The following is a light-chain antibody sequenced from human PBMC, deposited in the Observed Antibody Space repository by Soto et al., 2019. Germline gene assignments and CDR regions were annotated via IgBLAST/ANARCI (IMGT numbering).Light chain of an antibody. CDR3: QQYGSSRWT. J-gene: IGKJ1*01. V-gene: IGKV3-20*01. CDR2: GTS. CDR1: LSVASAY. Sequence: EIVLTQSPGTLSLSPGERATLSCRASLSVASAYLAWYQHKPGQSPRLLIYGTSSRATGIPDRFSGSRSGTDFTLTISRLEPEDFAVYYCQQYGSSRWTFGQGTKVEAK.